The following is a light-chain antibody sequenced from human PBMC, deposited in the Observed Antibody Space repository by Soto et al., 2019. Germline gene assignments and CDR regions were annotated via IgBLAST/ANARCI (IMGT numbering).Light chain of an antibody. V-gene: IGLV2-8*01. CDR3: SSYAGSSNV. CDR2: EVN. Sequence: QSVLTQPPSASGTPGQSVAISCTGTSSDVCGYNCVSWYQQHPDKAPKLMIYEVNKRPSVVPDRFSGSKSGNTASLTVSGLQGEDEADYYCSSYAGSSNVFGTGSKVTVL. CDR1: SSDVCGYNC. J-gene: IGLJ1*01.